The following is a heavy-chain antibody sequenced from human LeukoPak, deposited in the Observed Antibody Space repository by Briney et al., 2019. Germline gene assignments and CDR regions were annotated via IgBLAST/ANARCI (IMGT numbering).Heavy chain of an antibody. CDR3: ARGKLTGDESWYDY. V-gene: IGHV1-2*02. Sequence: ASVKVSCKASGGTFSSYAISWVRQAPGQGLEWMGWINPNSGGTNYAQKFQGRVTMTRDTSISTAYMELSRLRSDDTAVYYCARGKLTGDESWYDYWGQGTLVTVSS. CDR2: INPNSGGT. D-gene: IGHD7-27*01. CDR1: GGTFSSYA. J-gene: IGHJ4*02.